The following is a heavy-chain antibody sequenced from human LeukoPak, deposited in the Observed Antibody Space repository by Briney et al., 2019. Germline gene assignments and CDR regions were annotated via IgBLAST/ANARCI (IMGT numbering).Heavy chain of an antibody. CDR1: GYTFTSYY. V-gene: IGHV1-46*01. CDR2: INPSGGST. D-gene: IGHD1-26*01. Sequence: ASVKVSCKASGYTFTSYYMHWVRQAPGQGLEWMGIINPSGGSTSYAQKFQGRVTMTRDTSTSTVYMELSSLRSEDTAVYYCARGGSSGRYYYDSYGMDVWGQGTTVTVSS. J-gene: IGHJ6*02. CDR3: ARGGSSGRYYYDSYGMDV.